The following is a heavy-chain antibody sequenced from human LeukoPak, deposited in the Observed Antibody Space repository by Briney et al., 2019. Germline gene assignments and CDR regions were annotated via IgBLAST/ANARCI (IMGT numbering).Heavy chain of an antibody. D-gene: IGHD6-13*01. Sequence: PGGSLRLSCAAPGICFDDYAMHWVRQAPGKGLEWVSLISENGGSPYYADSVKGRFTISRDNSKNSLYLQINSLRAEDTAFYYCAKARGSRWYGEDYWGQGTLVTVSS. CDR1: GICFDDYA. CDR3: AKARGSRWYGEDY. V-gene: IGHV3-43*02. CDR2: ISENGGSP. J-gene: IGHJ4*02.